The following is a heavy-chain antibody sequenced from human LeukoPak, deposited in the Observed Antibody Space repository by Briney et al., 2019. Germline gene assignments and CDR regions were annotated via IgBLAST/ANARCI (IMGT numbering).Heavy chain of an antibody. D-gene: IGHD1-1*01. V-gene: IGHV4-59*01. CDR2: VDHTGST. CDR1: DDSITMYY. Sequence: SETLSLTCSVSDDSITMYYWTWIRQPPGKGLEWIGYVDHTGSTNFNPSLNGRVSISRDTANNLFSLRLRSVTAADTAVYFCARGRVSSSTWYSTYYYYFYMDVWGKGTTVTVSS. CDR3: ARGRVSSSTWYSTYYYYFYMDV. J-gene: IGHJ6*03.